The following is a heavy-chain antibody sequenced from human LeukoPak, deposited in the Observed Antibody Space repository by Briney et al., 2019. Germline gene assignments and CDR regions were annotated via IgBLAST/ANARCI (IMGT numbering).Heavy chain of an antibody. CDR3: AIDYNYYDSNGYYYPEDYFDY. D-gene: IGHD3-22*01. CDR1: GFTFSSYW. CDR2: IKQDGSEK. J-gene: IGHJ4*02. V-gene: IGHV3-7*01. Sequence: PGGSLRLSCAASGFTFSSYWMSWVRQAPGKGLEWVAKIKQDGSEKYYVDSVKGRFTISRDNAKNSLYLQMNSLRAEDTAVYYSAIDYNYYDSNGYYYPEDYFDYWGQGTLVTVSS.